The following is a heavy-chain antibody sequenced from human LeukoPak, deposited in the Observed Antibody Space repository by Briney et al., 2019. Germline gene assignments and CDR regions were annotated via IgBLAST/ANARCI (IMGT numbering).Heavy chain of an antibody. J-gene: IGHJ3*02. V-gene: IGHV3-30*02. CDR2: IRYDGSNK. Sequence: GGSLRLSCAASGFTFSSYGMHWVRQAPGKGLEWVAFIRYDGSNKYYADSVKGRFTISRDNSKNTLYLQMNSLRAEDTAVYYCAKDGGCSGGSCYSEADDAFDIWGQGTMVTVSS. CDR1: GFTFSSYG. CDR3: AKDGGCSGGSCYSEADDAFDI. D-gene: IGHD2-15*01.